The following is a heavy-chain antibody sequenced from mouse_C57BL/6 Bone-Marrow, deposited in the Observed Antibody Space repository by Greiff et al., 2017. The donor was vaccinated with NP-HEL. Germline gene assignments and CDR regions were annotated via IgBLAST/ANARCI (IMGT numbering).Heavy chain of an antibody. V-gene: IGHV5-6*02. J-gene: IGHJ3*01. CDR3: ARRGGYDAY. D-gene: IGHD2-2*01. Sequence: DVKLQESGGDLVKPGGSLKLSCAASGFTFSSYGMSWVRQTPDKRLEWVATISSGGSYTYYPDSVKGRFTISRDNAKNTLYLQMSSLKSEDTAMYYCARRGGYDAYWGQGTLVTVSA. CDR1: GFTFSSYG. CDR2: ISSGGSYT.